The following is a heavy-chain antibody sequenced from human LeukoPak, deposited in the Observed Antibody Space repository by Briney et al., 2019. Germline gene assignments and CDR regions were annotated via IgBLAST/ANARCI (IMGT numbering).Heavy chain of an antibody. D-gene: IGHD6-19*01. CDR2: ISAYNGNT. CDR3: ARDEGSGWNTLDY. J-gene: IGHJ4*02. Sequence: ASVTVSFTASVYTFTSYGISWVGQAPGEGLEWMGWISAYNGNTNYAQKLQGRVTMTTDTSTNTAYMELRSLRSDDTAVYYCARDEGSGWNTLDYWGQGTLVTVSS. CDR1: VYTFTSYG. V-gene: IGHV1-18*01.